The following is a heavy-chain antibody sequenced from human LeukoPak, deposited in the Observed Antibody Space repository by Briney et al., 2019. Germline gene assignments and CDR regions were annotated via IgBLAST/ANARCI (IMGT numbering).Heavy chain of an antibody. CDR1: GGTFSSYA. Sequence: SVKVSCKASGGTFSSYAISWVRQAPGQGLEWMGGIIPIFGTANYAQKFQGRVTITADESTSTAYMELSSLRSEDTAVYYCARDARVVSGYSSGRYDYWSQGTLVTVSS. D-gene: IGHD6-19*01. CDR3: ARDARVVSGYSSGRYDY. CDR2: IIPIFGTA. V-gene: IGHV1-69*13. J-gene: IGHJ4*02.